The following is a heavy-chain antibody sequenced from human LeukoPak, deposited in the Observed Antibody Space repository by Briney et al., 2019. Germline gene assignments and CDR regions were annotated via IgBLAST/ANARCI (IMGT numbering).Heavy chain of an antibody. CDR1: GGSISTYY. D-gene: IGHD1-26*01. J-gene: IGHJ4*02. CDR3: GSTYYNPSLQTGGTGGMGGGGGGGGGGGGGGGGGGGGGGGGGGGGGGGGGGGGGGG. Sequence: TSETLSLTCTVSGGSISTYYWSWIRQPPGKGLEWIANIYSSGSTYYNPSLQSRVTISIDTSKNQFSLNLNSVTTADTAIYYCGSTYYNPSLQTGGTGGMGGGGGGGGGGGGGGGGGGGGGGGGGGGGGGGGGGGGGGGWGQGTLVTV. CDR2: IYSSGST. V-gene: IGHV4-59*01.